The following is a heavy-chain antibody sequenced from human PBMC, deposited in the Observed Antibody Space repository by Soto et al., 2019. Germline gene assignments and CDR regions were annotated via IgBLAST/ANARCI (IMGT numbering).Heavy chain of an antibody. CDR2: IYYSGST. Sequence: SETLSLTCTVSGGSISSSSYYWGWIRQPPGKGLEWIGSIYYSGSTYYNPSLKSRVTISVDTSKNQFSLKLSSVTAADTAVYYCARQQFRAFGIWGQGTMVTVSS. CDR3: ARQQFRAFGI. CDR1: GGSISSSSYY. V-gene: IGHV4-39*01. J-gene: IGHJ3*02.